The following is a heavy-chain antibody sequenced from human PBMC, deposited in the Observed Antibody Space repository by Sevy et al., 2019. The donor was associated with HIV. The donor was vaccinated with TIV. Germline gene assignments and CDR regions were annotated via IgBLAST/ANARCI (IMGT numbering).Heavy chain of an antibody. CDR1: GYSINRNTY. J-gene: IGHJ5*02. D-gene: IGHD3-10*01. Sequence: SETLSLTCTVSGYSINRNTYWGWIRQPPGKGLEWLGSVHHGGSTYYNPSLKSRVTISTDTSKNQFSLKLNSVTAADAGVYFCARDSSNYYDSGSHYKTNVAGSAWFDPRGQGTLVTVSS. V-gene: IGHV4-38-2*02. CDR2: VHHGGST. CDR3: ARDSSNYYDSGSHYKTNVAGSAWFDP.